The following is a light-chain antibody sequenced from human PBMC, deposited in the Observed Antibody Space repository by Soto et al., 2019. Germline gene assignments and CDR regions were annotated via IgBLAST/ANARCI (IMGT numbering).Light chain of an antibody. J-gene: IGKJ5*01. CDR3: QHYGGSPIT. V-gene: IGKV3-20*01. CDR2: DAS. CDR1: QSVSSS. Sequence: IVLTQSPVTLSLSPGDRATLSXRASQSVSSSLAWYQQKPGQAPRLLISDASTRATGIPDRFSGSGSGTDFTLTISRLEPEDFALYYCQHYGGSPITFGQRTRLEI.